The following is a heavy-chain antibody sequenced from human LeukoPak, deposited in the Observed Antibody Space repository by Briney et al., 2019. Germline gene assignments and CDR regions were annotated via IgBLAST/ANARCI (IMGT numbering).Heavy chain of an antibody. CDR1: GGSFSGYY. V-gene: IGHV4-4*07. CDR3: ARECDYGDYFAFYYFDY. CDR2: IYTSGST. Sequence: SETLSLTCAVYGGSFSGYYWSWIRQPAGKGLEWIGRIYTSGSTNYNPSLKSRVTMSVDTSKNQFSLKLSSVTAADTAVYYCARECDYGDYFAFYYFDYWGQGTLVTVSS. J-gene: IGHJ4*02. D-gene: IGHD4-17*01.